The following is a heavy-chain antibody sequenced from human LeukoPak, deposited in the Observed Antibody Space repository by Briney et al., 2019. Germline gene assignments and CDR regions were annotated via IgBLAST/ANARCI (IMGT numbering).Heavy chain of an antibody. V-gene: IGHV1-2*02. CDR3: AKDLQWELPRGDALDI. D-gene: IGHD1-26*01. CDR2: INPNSGGT. CDR1: GYTLTGYY. J-gene: IGHJ3*02. Sequence: SSVTVSCKASGYTLTGYYMHWVRQAPGQGLEGMGWINPNSGGTNYAQKFQGRVTMNRNTSISTAYMELSRLRSDDTAVYYCAKDLQWELPRGDALDIWGQGTMVTVSS.